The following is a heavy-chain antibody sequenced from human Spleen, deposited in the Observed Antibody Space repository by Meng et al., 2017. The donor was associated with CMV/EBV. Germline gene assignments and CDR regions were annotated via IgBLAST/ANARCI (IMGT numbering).Heavy chain of an antibody. D-gene: IGHD6-25*01. V-gene: IGHV3-74*01. J-gene: IGHJ4*02. CDR3: ARAKRNYFDY. Sequence: LSYAASGFTFRSFWMHWVRQAPGMGLVWVSRINRDGRSTSYADSVKGRFTISRDNAKNTLYLQMNSLRAEDTAVYYCARAKRNYFDYWGQGTLVTVSS. CDR1: GFTFRSFW. CDR2: INRDGRST.